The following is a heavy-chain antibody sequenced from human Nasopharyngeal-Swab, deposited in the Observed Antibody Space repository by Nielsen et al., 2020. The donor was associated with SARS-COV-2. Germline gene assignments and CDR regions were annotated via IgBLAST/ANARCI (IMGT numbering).Heavy chain of an antibody. CDR3: AGDPRLRYFDY. V-gene: IGHV3-74*01. CDR2: INSDGSST. D-gene: IGHD3-16*01. J-gene: IGHJ4*02. Sequence: WIRQPPGKGLVWVSRINSDGSSTSYADSVKGRFTISRDNAKNTLYLQMNSLRAEDTAIYYCAGDPRLRYFDYWGQGTLVTVSS.